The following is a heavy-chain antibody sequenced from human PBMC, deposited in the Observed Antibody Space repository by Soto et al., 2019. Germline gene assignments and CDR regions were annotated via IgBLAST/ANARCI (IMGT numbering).Heavy chain of an antibody. J-gene: IGHJ6*03. Sequence: HPGGSLRLSCAASGFTFSSYGMHWVRQAPGKGLEWVAVISYDGSNKYYADSVKGRFTISRDNSKNTLYLQMNSLRAEDTAVYYCAKSMVRGVTRPISGMDVWGKGTTVTVSS. D-gene: IGHD3-10*01. V-gene: IGHV3-30*18. CDR2: ISYDGSNK. CDR1: GFTFSSYG. CDR3: AKSMVRGVTRPISGMDV.